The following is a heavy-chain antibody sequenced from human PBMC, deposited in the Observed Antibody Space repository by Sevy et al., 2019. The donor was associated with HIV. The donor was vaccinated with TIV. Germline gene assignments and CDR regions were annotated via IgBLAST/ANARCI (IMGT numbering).Heavy chain of an antibody. D-gene: IGHD3-16*01. Sequence: GGSLRLSCEASGFNFNSISMSWVRQTPGEGLEWLSAISGVGERTYYADSVRGRFIISRDNSKSTLYLQLNSLRVEDTAMDYCARVEPPNRGFGHWGQGTLVTVSS. V-gene: IGHV3-23*01. CDR3: ARVEPPNRGFGH. CDR2: ISGVGERT. J-gene: IGHJ4*02. CDR1: GFNFNSIS.